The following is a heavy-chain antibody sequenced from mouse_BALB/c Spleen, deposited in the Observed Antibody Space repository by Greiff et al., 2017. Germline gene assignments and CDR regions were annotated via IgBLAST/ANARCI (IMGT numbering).Heavy chain of an antibody. D-gene: IGHD2-14*01. J-gene: IGHJ4*01. V-gene: IGHV5-6-3*01. CDR3: ARPYYRYDDAMDY. CDR1: GFTFSSYG. CDR2: INSNGGST. Sequence: DVKLVESGGGLVQPGGSLKLSCAASGFTFSSYGMSWVRQTPDKRLELVATINSNGGSTYYPDSVKGRFTISRDNAKNTLYLQMSSLKSEDTAMYYCARPYYRYDDAMDYWGQGTSGTVSS.